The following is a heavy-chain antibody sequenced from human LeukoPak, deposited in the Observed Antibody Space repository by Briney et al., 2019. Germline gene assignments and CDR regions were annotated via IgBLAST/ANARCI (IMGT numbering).Heavy chain of an antibody. V-gene: IGHV4-59*01. Sequence: PSETLSLTCTVSGGSISTFYWSWIRQPPGKGLEWIGWIYYSGSTKYNPSLKSRVTISLDTSKNQFSLHLSSVTAADTAVYYCARETGSGYGYGMDVWGQGTTVTVSS. J-gene: IGHJ6*02. CDR2: IYYSGST. D-gene: IGHD5-12*01. CDR1: GGSISTFY. CDR3: ARETGSGYGYGMDV.